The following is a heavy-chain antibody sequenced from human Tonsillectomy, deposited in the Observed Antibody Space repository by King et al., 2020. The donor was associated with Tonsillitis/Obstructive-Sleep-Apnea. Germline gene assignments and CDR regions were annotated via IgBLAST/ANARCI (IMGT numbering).Heavy chain of an antibody. CDR3: AHRRPNYDILTGYYTEYNWFDP. CDR1: GFSLSTSGVG. V-gene: IGHV2-5*02. D-gene: IGHD3-9*01. J-gene: IGHJ5*02. CDR2: IYWDDDK. Sequence: TLKESGPTLVKPTQTLTLTCTFSGFSLSTSGVGVGWIRQPPGKAPEWLALIYWDDDKRYSPSLKSRLTITKDTSKNQVVLTMTNMDPVDTATYYCAHRRPNYDILTGYYTEYNWFDPWGQGTLVTVSS.